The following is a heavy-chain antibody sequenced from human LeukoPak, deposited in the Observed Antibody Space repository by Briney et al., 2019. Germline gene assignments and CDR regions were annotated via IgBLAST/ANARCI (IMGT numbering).Heavy chain of an antibody. Sequence: GGSLRLSCAASGFTFSSYSMNWVRQAPGKGLEWVSYISSSSSTIYYADSVKGRFTISRDNAKNSLYLQMNSLRAEDTAVYYCARAYYYDSSGYHDYWGQGALVTVSS. CDR1: GFTFSSYS. CDR2: ISSSSSTI. V-gene: IGHV3-48*04. CDR3: ARAYYYDSSGYHDY. J-gene: IGHJ4*02. D-gene: IGHD3-22*01.